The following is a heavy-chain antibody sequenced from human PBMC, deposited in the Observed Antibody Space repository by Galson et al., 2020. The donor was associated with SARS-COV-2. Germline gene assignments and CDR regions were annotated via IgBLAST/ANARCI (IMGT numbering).Heavy chain of an antibody. D-gene: IGHD3-22*01. CDR2: MYYGGST. CDR1: GDSMSTYY. J-gene: IGHJ4*02. Sequence: ETSETLSLTCTVSGDSMSTYYWNWIRQPPGKGLEWIGYMYYGGSTNYSPSLKSRVTISIDTSKNQFSLNLNSVTAADTAVYYCARARYVNSNNRLNLDYWGLGTLVPVSS. V-gene: IGHV4-59*01. CDR3: ARARYVNSNNRLNLDY.